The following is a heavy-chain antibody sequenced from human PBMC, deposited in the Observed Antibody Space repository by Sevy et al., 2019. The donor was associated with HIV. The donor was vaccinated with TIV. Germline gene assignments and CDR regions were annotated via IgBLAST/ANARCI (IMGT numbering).Heavy chain of an antibody. CDR3: ARAQGSIAARFYYYYYMDV. Sequence: GGSLRLSCAASGFTFSSYDMHWVRQATGKGLEWVSASGTAGDTYYPGSVKGRFTISRENAKNSLYLQMNSLRAGDTAVYYCARAQGSIAARFYYYYYMDVWGKGTTVTVSS. CDR1: GFTFSSYD. J-gene: IGHJ6*03. V-gene: IGHV3-13*01. D-gene: IGHD6-6*01. CDR2: SGTAGDT.